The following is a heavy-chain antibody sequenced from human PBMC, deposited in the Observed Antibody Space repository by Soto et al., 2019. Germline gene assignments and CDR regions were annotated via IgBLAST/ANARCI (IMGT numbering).Heavy chain of an antibody. CDR1: GVSLTTNGVG. J-gene: IGHJ4*01. Sequence: QITLKESGPTLMKPTQTLTLTCTLSGVSLTTNGVGVDWIRQPPGKALEWLALIYWDDDILYSPSLKNRLTITKDISKNQVVLIVTNMDSVDTATYCCAHRRGGSSNVWGQGTLVTVSS. CDR3: AHRRGGSSNV. CDR2: IYWDDDI. D-gene: IGHD2-8*01. V-gene: IGHV2-5*02.